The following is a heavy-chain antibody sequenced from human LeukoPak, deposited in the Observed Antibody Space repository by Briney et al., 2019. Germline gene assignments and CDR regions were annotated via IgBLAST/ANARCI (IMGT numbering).Heavy chain of an antibody. V-gene: IGHV1-2*02. J-gene: IGHJ5*02. CDR3: ARQWGRSYLYGEGWFDP. CDR1: GYTFTGYY. D-gene: IGHD1-26*01. Sequence: ASVKVSCKASGYTFTGYYMHWVRQAPGQGLEWMGWINPNSGGTNYAQKFQGRVTMTRDTSISTAYMELSRLRSDDTAVYYCARQWGRSYLYGEGWFDPWGQGTLVTVSS. CDR2: INPNSGGT.